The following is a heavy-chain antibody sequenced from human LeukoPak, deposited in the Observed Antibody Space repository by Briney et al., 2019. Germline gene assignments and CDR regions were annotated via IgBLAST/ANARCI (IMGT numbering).Heavy chain of an antibody. Sequence: SVKVSCKASGGTFSSYAISWVRQAPGQGLEWMGGIIPIFGTANYAQKFQGRVTITADESTSTAYMELSSLRSEDTAVYYCASPTTLTYYYDSSGYYYPSDYWGQGTLVTVSS. CDR2: IIPIFGTA. CDR3: ASPTTLTYYYDSSGYYYPSDY. V-gene: IGHV1-69*13. D-gene: IGHD3-22*01. CDR1: GGTFSSYA. J-gene: IGHJ4*02.